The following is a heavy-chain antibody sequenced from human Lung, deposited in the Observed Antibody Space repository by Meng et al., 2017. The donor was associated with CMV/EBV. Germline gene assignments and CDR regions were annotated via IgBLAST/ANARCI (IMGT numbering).Heavy chain of an antibody. J-gene: IGHJ4*02. D-gene: IGHD4-23*01. Sequence: SGGTVCVHTLNWVRQARGQGLEWLGGLIPLLGMATYSQKFQGRVTITADKTTSTAYMELSSLRSEDRAIYYCARLAECSAGNCYFDYWGQGTLVTVSS. CDR3: ARLAECSAGNCYFDY. CDR2: LIPLLGMA. V-gene: IGHV1-69*02. CDR1: GGTVCVHT.